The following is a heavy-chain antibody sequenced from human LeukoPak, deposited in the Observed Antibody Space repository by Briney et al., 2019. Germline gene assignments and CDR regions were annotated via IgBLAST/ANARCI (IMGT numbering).Heavy chain of an antibody. CDR1: GGSISSYY. CDR3: ARARVRGLEWSNIYYGMDV. V-gene: IGHV4-34*01. J-gene: IGHJ6*02. CDR2: INHSGST. Sequence: PSETLSLTCTVSGGSISSYYWSWIRQPPGKGLEWIGEINHSGSTNYNPSLKSRVTISVDMSKNQFSLKLSSVTAADTAVYYCARARVRGLEWSNIYYGMDVWGQGTTVTVSS. D-gene: IGHD3-3*01.